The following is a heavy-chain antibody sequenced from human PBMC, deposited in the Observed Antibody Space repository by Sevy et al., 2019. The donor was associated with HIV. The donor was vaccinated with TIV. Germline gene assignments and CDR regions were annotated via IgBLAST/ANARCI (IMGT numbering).Heavy chain of an antibody. D-gene: IGHD3-16*01. V-gene: IGHV1-3*01. CDR2: INAGNGNT. J-gene: IGHJ4*02. CDR1: GYTFTAYV. Sequence: ASVKVSCKASGYTFTAYVIQWVHQAPGQSLEWMGWINAGNGNTKYSQKFQGRVTLSRDTSASTVYMELNSLSSEDTAVYFCSRSNGYTRPSDYWGQGTRVTVSS. CDR3: SRSNGYTRPSDY.